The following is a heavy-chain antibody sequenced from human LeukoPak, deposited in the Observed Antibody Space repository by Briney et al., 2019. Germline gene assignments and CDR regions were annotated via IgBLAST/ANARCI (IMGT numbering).Heavy chain of an antibody. CDR1: GGTFSSYA. D-gene: IGHD3-10*01. CDR2: IIPIFGTA. V-gene: IGHV1-69*13. Sequence: SVKVSCKASGGTFSSYAISWVRQAPGQGLEWMGGIIPIFGTANYAQKFQGRVTITADESTSTAYMELSSLRSEDTAVYYCARTTMVRGVISRYYYYYMDVWGKGTTVTISS. CDR3: ARTTMVRGVISRYYYYYMDV. J-gene: IGHJ6*03.